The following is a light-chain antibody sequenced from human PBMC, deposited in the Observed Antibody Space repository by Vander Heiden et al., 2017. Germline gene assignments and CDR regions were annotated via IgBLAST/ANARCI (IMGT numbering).Light chain of an antibody. V-gene: IGKV3-11*01. CDR2: DAS. J-gene: IGKJ2*01. CDR3: KQRFIWPPFT. CDR1: QPIDNF. Sequence: EVVLTPAPGPLSLSPRDRSTLSCRASQPIDNFLAWYQHRPVQAPRLLIYDASTRATGLPVRFRGSGSGTDFTLTISSLEPEDFGVYYCKQRFIWPPFTLGQGTRVEIK.